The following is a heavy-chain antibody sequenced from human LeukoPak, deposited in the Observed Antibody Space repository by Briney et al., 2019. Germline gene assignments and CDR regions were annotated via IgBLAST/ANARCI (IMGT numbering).Heavy chain of an antibody. CDR1: GFTFSSLA. V-gene: IGHV3-23*01. Sequence: GGSLRLSCTASGFTFSSLAMTWVRQAPGKGLEWVSTIRSNGDTTYNADSVKGRFTISRDNSKNTLYLELNSLRVEDTATFYCAKGQELDDGVFDSWGQGTVVTVSS. CDR3: AKGQELDDGVFDS. D-gene: IGHD1-1*01. J-gene: IGHJ4*02. CDR2: IRSNGDTT.